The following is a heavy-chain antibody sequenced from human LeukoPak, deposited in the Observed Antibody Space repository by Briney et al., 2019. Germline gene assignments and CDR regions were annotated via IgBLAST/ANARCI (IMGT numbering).Heavy chain of an antibody. CDR1: GFTVSSNY. V-gene: IGHV3-66*01. Sequence: GGSLRLSCAASGFTVSSNYMSWVRQAPGKGLEWVSVIYSGGSTYYADSVKGRFTISRDNSKNTLYLQMNSLRAEDTAVYYCAREDTAMPRFDYWGQGTLVTVSS. D-gene: IGHD5-18*01. CDR2: IYSGGST. J-gene: IGHJ4*02. CDR3: AREDTAMPRFDY.